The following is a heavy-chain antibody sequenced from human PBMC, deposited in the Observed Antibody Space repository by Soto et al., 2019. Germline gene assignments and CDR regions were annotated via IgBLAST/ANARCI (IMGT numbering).Heavy chain of an antibody. J-gene: IGHJ4*02. Sequence: GGSLRLSCAASGFTFSNAWMSWVRQAPGKGLEWVGRIKSKTDGGTTNYAAPVKSRFTISRDDSKNTLYLQMNSLKTEDTAVYYCTTTRITMVRGALGEFDYWGQGTLVTVSS. CDR3: TTTRITMVRGALGEFDY. D-gene: IGHD3-10*01. CDR1: GFTFSNAW. CDR2: IKSKTDGGTT. V-gene: IGHV3-15*01.